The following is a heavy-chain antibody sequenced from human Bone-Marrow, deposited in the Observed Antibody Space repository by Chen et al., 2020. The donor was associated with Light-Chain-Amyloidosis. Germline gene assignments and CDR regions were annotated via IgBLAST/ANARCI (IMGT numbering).Heavy chain of an antibody. CDR2: VYYDGTT. D-gene: IGHD3-3*01. CDR1: GGALPSTSYY. Sequence: QLHLQESGPGLVRPSETLSLTCAVSGGALPSTSYYAGWIRQPPGKGLEWIGSVYYDGTTFYNPSLERRVAISVDTSRNQFSLKLTSVTAADTAVYYCARATATYYDFWSGYYSFDYWGQGTLVTVSS. V-gene: IGHV4-39*07. CDR3: ARATATYYDFWSGYYSFDY. J-gene: IGHJ4*02.